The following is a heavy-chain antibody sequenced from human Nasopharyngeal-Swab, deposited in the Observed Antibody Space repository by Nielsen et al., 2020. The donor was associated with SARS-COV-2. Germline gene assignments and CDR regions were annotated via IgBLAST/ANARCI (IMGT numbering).Heavy chain of an antibody. CDR1: GFTFTSYA. V-gene: IGHV3-23*01. D-gene: IGHD7-27*01. CDR3: AKMRDWGDLAFDI. CDR2: IRGNGVST. Sequence: GESLKISCAASGFTFTSYAMSWVRQAPGKGLEWVSSIRGNGVSTYYADSVKGRFTISSDKSKSTLELQMSSLRAGDTAVYYCAKMRDWGDLAFDIWGQGTMVIVSS. J-gene: IGHJ3*02.